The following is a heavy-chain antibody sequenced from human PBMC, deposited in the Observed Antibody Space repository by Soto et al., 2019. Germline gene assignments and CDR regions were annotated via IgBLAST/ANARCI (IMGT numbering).Heavy chain of an antibody. CDR1: GGSISSGGYS. CDR2: IYHSGST. V-gene: IGHV4-30-2*01. Sequence: SETLSLTCAVSGGSISSGGYSWSWIRQPPGKGLEWIGYIYHSGSTYYNPSLKSRVTISVDRSKNQFSLKLSSVTAADTAVYYCARESGFYCSGGSCYGGDYYYYGMDVWGQGTTVTVSS. CDR3: ARESGFYCSGGSCYGGDYYYYGMDV. J-gene: IGHJ6*02. D-gene: IGHD2-15*01.